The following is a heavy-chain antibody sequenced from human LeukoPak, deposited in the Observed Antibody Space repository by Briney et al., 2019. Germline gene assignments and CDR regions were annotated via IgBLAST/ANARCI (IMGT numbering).Heavy chain of an antibody. V-gene: IGHV3-7*01. CDR2: LNRDGSER. Sequence: GGSLRLSCGASGFTFTSHWMSWVRQVPGKGLEWVANLNRDGSERQYVDSVEGRFTISRDNAKNSLYLQMNSLRAEDTALYYCARDSTSCRGCAFDNWGQGTMVTVSS. J-gene: IGHJ3*02. CDR3: ARDSTSCRGCAFDN. CDR1: GFTFTSHW. D-gene: IGHD2-2*01.